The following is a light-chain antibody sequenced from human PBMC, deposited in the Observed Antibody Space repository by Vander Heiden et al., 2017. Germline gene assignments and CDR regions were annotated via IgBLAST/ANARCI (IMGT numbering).Light chain of an antibody. CDR3: AAWDDSLKTVV. CDR2: GNN. CDR1: SSDLGTNT. J-gene: IGLJ2*01. Sequence: QSVLTQPPSASGTPGQWLSISCSGSSSDLGTNTVNWYQQLPGTAPKLLIFGNNQRPSGVPDRFSGSKSGTSASLAISGLQSEDDADDYCAAWDDSLKTVVFGGGTKVTVL. V-gene: IGLV1-44*01.